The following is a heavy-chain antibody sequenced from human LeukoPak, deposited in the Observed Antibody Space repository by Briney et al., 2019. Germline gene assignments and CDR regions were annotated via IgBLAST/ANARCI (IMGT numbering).Heavy chain of an antibody. V-gene: IGHV4-31*03. CDR2: IYYSGST. CDR3: ARVENVIYYDSRAGAFDI. J-gene: IGHJ3*02. D-gene: IGHD3-22*01. Sequence: SETLSLTCTVSGGSISSGGYYWSWIRQHPGKGLEWIGYIYYSGSTYYSPSLKSRVTISVDTSKNQFSLKLSSVTAADTAVYYCARVENVIYYDSRAGAFDIWGQGTMVTVSP. CDR1: GGSISSGGYY.